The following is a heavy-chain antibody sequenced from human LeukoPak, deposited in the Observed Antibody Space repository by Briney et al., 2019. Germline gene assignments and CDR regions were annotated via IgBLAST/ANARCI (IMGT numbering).Heavy chain of an antibody. D-gene: IGHD3-3*01. J-gene: IGHJ4*02. CDR3: AREGDFYDFWSGPSIPFDY. CDR2: ISYDGSNK. CDR1: GFTFTSYG. Sequence: GGSLRLSCAASGFTFTSYGMHWVRQAPGKGLEWVAVISYDGSNKYYADSVKGRFTISRDNSKNTLYLQMNSLRAEDTAVYYCAREGDFYDFWSGPSIPFDYWGQGTLVTVSS. V-gene: IGHV3-30*03.